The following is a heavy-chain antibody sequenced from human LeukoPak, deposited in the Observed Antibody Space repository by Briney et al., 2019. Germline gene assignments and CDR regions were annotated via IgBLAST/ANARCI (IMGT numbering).Heavy chain of an antibody. J-gene: IGHJ3*02. D-gene: IGHD3-22*01. CDR2: ISAYNGNT. CDR1: GDTFTSYG. Sequence: ASVKVSCKASGDTFTSYGITWVRQAPGQGLEWVGWISAYNGNTNYEQKLQGRVTMTRDTSTSTAYMELRSLRSDDTAVYYCARAGVWDYSDSSGYHNAAFDIWGQGTMVTVSS. CDR3: ARAGVWDYSDSSGYHNAAFDI. V-gene: IGHV1-18*04.